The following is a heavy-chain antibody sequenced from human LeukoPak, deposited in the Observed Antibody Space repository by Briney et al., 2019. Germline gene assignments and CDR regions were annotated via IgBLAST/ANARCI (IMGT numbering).Heavy chain of an antibody. J-gene: IGHJ4*02. CDR2: VYYSGRT. CDR1: GASVSNYD. D-gene: IGHD6-13*01. Sequence: SETLSLTCTVSGASVSNYDWSWIRQPPGKGLEWIGYVYYSGRTNYNPSLESRVTISVDTSKNQFSLKLSSVTAADTAVYYCARVRGGYSIDYWGQGTLVTVSS. CDR3: ARVRGGYSIDY. V-gene: IGHV4-59*02.